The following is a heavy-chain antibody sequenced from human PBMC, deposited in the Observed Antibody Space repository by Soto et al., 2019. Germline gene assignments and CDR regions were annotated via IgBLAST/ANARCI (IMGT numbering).Heavy chain of an antibody. CDR2: IKQDGSEK. J-gene: IGHJ6*02. D-gene: IGHD3-10*01. Sequence: GGSLRLSCAASGFTFSSYWMSWIRQAPGKGLEWVANIKQDGSEKYYVDSVKGRFTISRDNAKNSLYLQMNSLRAEDTAVYYCARVELTYYYYYGMDVWGQGTTVTVSS. CDR1: GFTFSSYW. V-gene: IGHV3-7*03. CDR3: ARVELTYYYYYGMDV.